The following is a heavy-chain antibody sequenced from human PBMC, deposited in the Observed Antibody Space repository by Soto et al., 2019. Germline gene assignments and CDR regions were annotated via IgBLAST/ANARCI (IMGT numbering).Heavy chain of an antibody. J-gene: IGHJ5*02. V-gene: IGHV1-69*02. D-gene: IGHD5-12*01. Sequence: QVQLVQSGAEVKKPGSSVKVSCKASGGTFSSYTISWVRQAPGQGLEWMGRIIPILGIANYAQKFQGRVTITADKSTRTAYMELSSLRSEDTAVYYCARAIVATPPGGWFDPWGQGTLVTVAS. CDR2: IIPILGIA. CDR1: GGTFSSYT. CDR3: ARAIVATPPGGWFDP.